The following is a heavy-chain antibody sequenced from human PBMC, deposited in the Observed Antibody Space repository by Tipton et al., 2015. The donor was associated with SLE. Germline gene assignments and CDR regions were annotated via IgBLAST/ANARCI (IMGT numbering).Heavy chain of an antibody. J-gene: IGHJ5*02. CDR2: LRIRTDNYVT. Sequence: SLRLSCVASDFTFTGSAIHWIRQAPGKGLEWVGHLRIRTDNYVTTYAPSMKGRFIISRDDSRKTAFLQMNILKTDDTAVYYCAKDDWLDPWGRGTLVNVSS. V-gene: IGHV3-73*01. CDR3: AKDDWLDP. CDR1: DFTFTGSA.